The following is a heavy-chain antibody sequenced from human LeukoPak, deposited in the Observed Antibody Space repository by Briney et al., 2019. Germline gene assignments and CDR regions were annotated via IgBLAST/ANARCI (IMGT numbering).Heavy chain of an antibody. V-gene: IGHV3-30*04. J-gene: IGHJ6*02. Sequence: GRSLRLSCAASGFTFSSYAMHWVRQAPGKGLEWVAVISYDGSNKYYADSVKGRFTISRDNSKNTLYLQMNSLRAEDTAVYYCARDQHSSGYSLYYYYYGMDVWGQGTTVTVSS. D-gene: IGHD3-22*01. CDR1: GFTFSSYA. CDR3: ARDQHSSGYSLYYYYYGMDV. CDR2: ISYDGSNK.